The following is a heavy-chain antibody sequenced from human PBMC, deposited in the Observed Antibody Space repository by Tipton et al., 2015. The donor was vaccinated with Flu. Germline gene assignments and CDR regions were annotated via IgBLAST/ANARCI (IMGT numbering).Heavy chain of an antibody. CDR1: GFTFSSYG. CDR2: IWYDGSNK. Sequence: SLRLSCAASGFTFSSYGMHWVRQAPGKGLEWVAVIWYDGSNKYYADSVKGRFTISRDNSKNTLYLQMNSLRAEDTAVYYCARGGGYDSSGYPSYYYGMDVWGQGTTVTVSS. V-gene: IGHV3-33*01. D-gene: IGHD3-22*01. J-gene: IGHJ6*02. CDR3: ARGGGYDSSGYPSYYYGMDV.